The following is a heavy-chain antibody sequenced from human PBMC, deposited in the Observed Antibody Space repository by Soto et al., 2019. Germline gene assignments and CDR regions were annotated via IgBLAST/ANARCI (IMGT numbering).Heavy chain of an antibody. J-gene: IGHJ4*02. Sequence: PSETLSLTCAVYGGSFSGYYWSWIRQPPGKGLEWIGEINHSGSTNYNPSLKSRVTISVDTSKNQFSLKLSSVTAADTAVYYCARRRRWLQLEPPYFDYWGQGTLVTVSS. CDR1: GGSFSGYY. V-gene: IGHV4-34*01. CDR3: ARRRRWLQLEPPYFDY. D-gene: IGHD5-12*01. CDR2: INHSGST.